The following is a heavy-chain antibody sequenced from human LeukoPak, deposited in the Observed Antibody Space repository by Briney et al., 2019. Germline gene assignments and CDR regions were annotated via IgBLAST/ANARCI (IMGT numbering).Heavy chain of an antibody. J-gene: IGHJ4*02. CDR2: IRWNSGSI. D-gene: IGHD3-10*01. CDR1: GFPFDDYA. CDR3: ARDRNYYGDY. Sequence: SLHLSWAASGFPFDDYAMHWVRQAPGKGREWVSGIRWNSGSICYADSVKGRFTISRDNAKNSIYLQMNSLEAEEPAFYYRARDRNYYGDYWGQGTLVTVSS. V-gene: IGHV3-9*01.